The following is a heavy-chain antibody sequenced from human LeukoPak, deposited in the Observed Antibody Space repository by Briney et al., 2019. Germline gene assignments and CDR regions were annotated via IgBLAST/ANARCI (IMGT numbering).Heavy chain of an antibody. Sequence: PSETLSLTCAVSGYSISSGYYWGWIRQPPGKGLEWIGSIYHSGSTYYNPSLKSRVTISVDTSKNQFSLKLSSVTAADTAVYYCARPRFDYGDYVVIDAFDTWGQGTMVTVSS. CDR1: GYSISSGYY. CDR2: IYHSGST. CDR3: ARPRFDYGDYVVIDAFDT. V-gene: IGHV4-38-2*01. J-gene: IGHJ3*02. D-gene: IGHD4-17*01.